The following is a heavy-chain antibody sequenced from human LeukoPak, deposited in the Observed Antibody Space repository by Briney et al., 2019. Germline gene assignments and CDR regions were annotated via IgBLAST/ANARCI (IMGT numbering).Heavy chain of an antibody. CDR1: GFTFDDYA. D-gene: IGHD3-9*01. CDR2: ISWNSGSI. Sequence: GGSLRLSCAASGFTFDDYAMHWVRQAPGKGLEWVSGISWNSGSIGYADSVKGRFTISRDDAKNSLYLQMNSLRAEDTALYYCAKDTTYDILTGYFDYWGQGTLVTVSS. V-gene: IGHV3-9*01. CDR3: AKDTTYDILTGYFDY. J-gene: IGHJ4*02.